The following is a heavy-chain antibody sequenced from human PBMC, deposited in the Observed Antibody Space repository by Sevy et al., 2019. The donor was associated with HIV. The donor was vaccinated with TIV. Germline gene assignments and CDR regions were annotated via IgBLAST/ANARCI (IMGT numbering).Heavy chain of an antibody. CDR3: ARDRGYCSGGSCYFHDYYYGMDV. V-gene: IGHV3-30-3*01. Sequence: GGSLRLSCAASGFTFSSYAMHWVRQAPGKGLEWVAVISYDGSNKYYADSVKGRFTISRDNSKNTLYLQMNSLRAEDTAGYYCARDRGYCSGGSCYFHDYYYGMDVWGQGTTVTVSS. D-gene: IGHD2-15*01. J-gene: IGHJ6*02. CDR1: GFTFSSYA. CDR2: ISYDGSNK.